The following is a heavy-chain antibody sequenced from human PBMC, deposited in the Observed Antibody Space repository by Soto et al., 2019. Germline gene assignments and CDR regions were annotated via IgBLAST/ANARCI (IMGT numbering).Heavy chain of an antibody. CDR3: ATSYDSGFDP. Sequence: AMKFACKASGSTFSSYDISWVRQAPGQGPEWMGWISPKNGNTNYAQKFQGRVTMTTDTSTSTAYMELRRLRSDDTAVYYCATSYDSGFDPWGQGTLVTVSS. J-gene: IGHJ5*02. V-gene: IGHV1-18*04. CDR2: ISPKNGNT. D-gene: IGHD5-12*01. CDR1: GSTFSSYD.